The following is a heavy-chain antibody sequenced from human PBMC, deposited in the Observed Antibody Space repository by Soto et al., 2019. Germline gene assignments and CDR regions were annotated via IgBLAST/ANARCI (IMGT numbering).Heavy chain of an antibody. D-gene: IGHD3-3*01. V-gene: IGHV1-18*01. Sequence: QVQLVQSAGEVKEPGASLKVACKASGYSFSTYGISWVRQAPGQGLEWMGWISTSNGYTNYSQKFQGRVSMTTDTSTITAYMVVRSLRSDDTAFYFCARDRSFALLEWSPSDSYGMDVWGQGTSVTVSS. CDR2: ISTSNGYT. J-gene: IGHJ6*02. CDR3: ARDRSFALLEWSPSDSYGMDV. CDR1: GYSFSTYG.